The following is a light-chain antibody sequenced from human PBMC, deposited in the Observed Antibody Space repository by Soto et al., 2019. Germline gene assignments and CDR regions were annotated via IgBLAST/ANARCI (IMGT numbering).Light chain of an antibody. V-gene: IGKV3-11*01. CDR1: QSFRGL. Sequence: EVVLTQSPVTLSLSPGERATLSCRASQSFRGLLAWYQQKPGQAPRLLIYDAYNRATGIPPRFSGSGSGTDFTLTISSLEPEDFAVYYCQHRSNWPLTFGGGTKVEIK. J-gene: IGKJ4*01. CDR2: DAY. CDR3: QHRSNWPLT.